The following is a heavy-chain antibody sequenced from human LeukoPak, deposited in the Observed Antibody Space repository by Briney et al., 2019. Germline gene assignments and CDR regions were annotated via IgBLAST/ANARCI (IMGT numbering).Heavy chain of an antibody. J-gene: IGHJ4*02. CDR3: ARLKKDDYVWGSYRQTLYYFDY. Sequence: PSETLSLTCTVSGGSISSYYWSWIRQPAGKGLEWIGRIYTSGSTNYNPSLKSRVTMSVDTSKNQFSLKLSSVTAADTAVYYCARLKKDDYVWGSYRQTLYYFDYWGQGTLVPVSS. V-gene: IGHV4-4*07. CDR2: IYTSGST. CDR1: GGSISSYY. D-gene: IGHD3-16*02.